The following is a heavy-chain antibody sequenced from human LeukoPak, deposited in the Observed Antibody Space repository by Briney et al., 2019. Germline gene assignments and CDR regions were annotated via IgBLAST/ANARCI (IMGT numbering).Heavy chain of an antibody. CDR3: ARDGYCSGGSCYDYCYMDV. J-gene: IGHJ6*03. Sequence: ASVKVCCKASGYTFTGYYMHWVRQAPGQGLEWMGWINPNSGGTNYAQKFQGRVTMTRDTSISTAYMELSRLRSDDTAVYYCARDGYCSGGSCYDYCYMDVWGKGTTVTVSS. CDR1: GYTFTGYY. CDR2: INPNSGGT. V-gene: IGHV1-2*02. D-gene: IGHD2-15*01.